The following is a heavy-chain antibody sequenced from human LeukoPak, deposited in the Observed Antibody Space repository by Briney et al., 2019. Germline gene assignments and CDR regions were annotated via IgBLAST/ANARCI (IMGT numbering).Heavy chain of an antibody. CDR2: IRYDRSTI. CDR3: AKDQCLEGVPRWGNDCQPSGLDH. J-gene: IGHJ4*02. Sequence: PGGSLRLSCAASGFIFSTYGMHWVRQAPGKGLEWVAYIRYDRSTIYYGDFVKGRFIISKDNSKSTLFLQMNSLRIEDTAVYYCAKDQCLEGVPRWGNDCQPSGLDHWGQGTRVTVST. CDR1: GFIFSTYG. D-gene: IGHD6-19*01. V-gene: IGHV3-30*02.